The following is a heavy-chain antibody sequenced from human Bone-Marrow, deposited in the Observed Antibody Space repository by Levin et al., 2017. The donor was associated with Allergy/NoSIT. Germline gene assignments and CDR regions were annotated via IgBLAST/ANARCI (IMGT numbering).Heavy chain of an antibody. D-gene: IGHD2-15*01. CDR2: IKQDGSEK. Sequence: LGESLKISCAASGFTFSSYWMSWVRQAPGKGLEWVANIKQDGSEKYYVDSVKGRFTISRDNAKNSLYLQMNSLRAEDTAVYYCAREGVVQVEGPCYWGQGTLVTVSS. CDR3: AREGVVQVEGPCY. J-gene: IGHJ4*02. CDR1: GFTFSSYW. V-gene: IGHV3-7*03.